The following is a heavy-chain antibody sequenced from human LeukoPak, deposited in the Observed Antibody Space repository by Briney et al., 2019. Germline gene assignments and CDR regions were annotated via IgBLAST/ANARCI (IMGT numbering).Heavy chain of an antibody. J-gene: IGHJ4*02. D-gene: IGHD4-17*01. CDR3: TTQPQMTTVTTVDY. CDR1: GFTFSGSA. Sequence: GGSLRLSCAASGFTFSGSAMHWVRQASGKGLEWVGRIRSKANSYATAYAASVEGRFTISRDDSKNTAYLQMNSLKTEDTAVYYCTTQPQMTTVTTVDYWGQGTLVTVSS. CDR2: IRSKANSYAT. V-gene: IGHV3-73*01.